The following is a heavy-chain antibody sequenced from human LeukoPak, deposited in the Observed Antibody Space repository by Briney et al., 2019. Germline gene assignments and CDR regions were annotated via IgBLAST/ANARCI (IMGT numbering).Heavy chain of an antibody. CDR3: ATQSLLYGDYVAYFDY. D-gene: IGHD4-17*01. J-gene: IGHJ4*02. CDR1: GFTFSSYS. Sequence: GGSLRLSCAASGFTFSSYSMNWVRQAPGKGLEWVSYISSSSSTIYYADSVKGRFTISRDNAKNSLYLQMNSLRAEDTAVYYCATQSLLYGDYVAYFDYWGQGTLVTVSS. V-gene: IGHV3-48*01. CDR2: ISSSSSTI.